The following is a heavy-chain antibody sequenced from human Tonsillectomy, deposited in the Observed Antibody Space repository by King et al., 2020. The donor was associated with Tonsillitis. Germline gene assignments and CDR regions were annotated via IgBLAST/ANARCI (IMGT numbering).Heavy chain of an antibody. V-gene: IGHV4-59*01. CDR3: AKITAPYWYFDL. Sequence: QLQESGPGLVKPSETLSLTCTVSCGSISSYYWSWIRQPPGKGLEWIGFIYYSGSSNYNPSLKRRVTISVDTSQNQFSLKLSSVTAADTAVYYCAKITAPYWYFDLWGRGTLVTVSS. CDR1: CGSISSYY. CDR2: IYYSGSS. D-gene: IGHD1-14*01. J-gene: IGHJ2*01.